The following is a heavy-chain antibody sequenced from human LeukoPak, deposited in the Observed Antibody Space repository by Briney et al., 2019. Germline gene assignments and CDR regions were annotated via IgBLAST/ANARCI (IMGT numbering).Heavy chain of an antibody. D-gene: IGHD6-19*01. J-gene: IGHJ4*02. CDR1: GGSFSGYY. Sequence: KPSETLSLTCAVYGGSFSGYYWSWIRQPPGKGLEWIGEINHSGSTNYNPSLKSRVTISVDTSKNQFSLKLSSVTAADTAVYYCARGGIAVAVAGFDYWGQGTLVTVSS. CDR3: ARGGIAVAVAGFDY. CDR2: INHSGST. V-gene: IGHV4-34*01.